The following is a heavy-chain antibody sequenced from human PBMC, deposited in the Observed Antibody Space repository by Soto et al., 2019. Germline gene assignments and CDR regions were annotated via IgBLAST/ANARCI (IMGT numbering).Heavy chain of an antibody. CDR3: ARRFRGDCSSTSCYVRSGYDF. Sequence: ASVKVSCKASGYTFTGYYMHWVRQAPEQGLEWMGWINPNSGGTNYAQKFQGQVTISADKSISTAYLQWSSLKASDTAMYYCARRFRGDCSSTSCYVRSGYDFWGQGTLVTVSS. D-gene: IGHD2-2*01. CDR2: INPNSGGT. CDR1: GYTFTGYY. J-gene: IGHJ4*02. V-gene: IGHV1-2*02.